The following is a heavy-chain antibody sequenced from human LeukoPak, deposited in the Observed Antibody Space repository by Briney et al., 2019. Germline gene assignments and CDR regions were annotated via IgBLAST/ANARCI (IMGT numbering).Heavy chain of an antibody. CDR1: GFTFSSYW. J-gene: IGHJ4*02. CDR3: ARGGFDSSGYYYEH. Sequence: GGSLRLSCAASGFTFSSYWMSWVRQAPGKGLEWVANIKQDGSEKYYVDSVKGRFTISRDNAKNSLYLQMNSLRAEDTALYYCARGGFDSSGYYYEHWGQGTLVTVSS. V-gene: IGHV3-7*03. CDR2: IKQDGSEK. D-gene: IGHD3-16*01.